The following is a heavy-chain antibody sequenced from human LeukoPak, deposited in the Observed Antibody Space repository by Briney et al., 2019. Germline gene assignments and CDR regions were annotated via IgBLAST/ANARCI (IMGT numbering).Heavy chain of an antibody. D-gene: IGHD6-13*01. CDR1: GGSISSSGYY. CDR2: VYHSGRT. V-gene: IGHV4-39*01. Sequence: PSETLSLTCTVSGGSISSSGYYWGWIRQPPGKGLEWIGSVYHSGRTYYNPSLMSRVTISVDTSKNQFSLRLSSVTAADTAVYYCATPFATGYSSSWPSCWGQGTLVTVSS. CDR3: ATPFATGYSSSWPSC. J-gene: IGHJ4*02.